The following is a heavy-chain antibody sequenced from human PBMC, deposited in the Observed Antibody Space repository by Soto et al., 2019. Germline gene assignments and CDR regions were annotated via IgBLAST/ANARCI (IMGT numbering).Heavy chain of an antibody. V-gene: IGHV1-2*02. CDR1: RYTFTGYY. J-gene: IGHJ4*02. CDR2: INPNSGGT. Sequence: ASVKVSCKASRYTFTGYYMHCVRQAPVQGLEWMGWINPNSGGTNYAQKFQGRVTMTRDTSISTAYMELSRLRSDDTAVYYCARDWVLRFLEWPPRGQWGQGTLVTVS. D-gene: IGHD3-3*01. CDR3: ARDWVLRFLEWPPRGQ.